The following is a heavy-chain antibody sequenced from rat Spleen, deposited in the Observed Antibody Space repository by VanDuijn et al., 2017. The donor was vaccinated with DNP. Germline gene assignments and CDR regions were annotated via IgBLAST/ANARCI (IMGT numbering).Heavy chain of an antibody. Sequence: EVQLQESGSGLVKPSQSLSLTCSVTGYSITSNYWGWIRQFPGNKMEYIGHISYSGRTDYNPSLKSRISITRDTSRNHFFLHLISVTTEDTATYYCVRHPYNSVWAYWGQGVMVTVSS. V-gene: IGHV3-1*01. J-gene: IGHJ2*01. D-gene: IGHD4-3*01. CDR2: ISYSGRT. CDR3: VRHPYNSVWAY. CDR1: GYSITSNY.